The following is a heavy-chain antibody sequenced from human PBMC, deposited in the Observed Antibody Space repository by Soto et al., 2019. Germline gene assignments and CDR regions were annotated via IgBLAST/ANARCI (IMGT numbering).Heavy chain of an antibody. Sequence: GESLKISCKASGYSFSFYWIGWVRQMPGKGLEWMAIMYPDDSDIRYGPSFEAHVTISADKSTSTAFLQWSSLKASDTAMYYCATAYVYDFENSNYYRDAFDIWGQGTLVTVSS. D-gene: IGHD3-22*01. CDR3: ATAYVYDFENSNYYRDAFDI. CDR2: MYPDDSDI. CDR1: GYSFSFYW. J-gene: IGHJ3*02. V-gene: IGHV5-51*01.